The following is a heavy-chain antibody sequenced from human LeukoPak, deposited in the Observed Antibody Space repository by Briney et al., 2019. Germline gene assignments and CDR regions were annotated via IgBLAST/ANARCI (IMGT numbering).Heavy chain of an antibody. Sequence: GASVKVSCKASGYTFTGYYMHWVRQAPGQGLEWMGWINPNSGGTNYAQKFQGRVTMTRDTSISTAYMELSRLRSDDTAVYYCARESRRLLVWSTVVSPLTWYMDVWGKGTTVTVSS. D-gene: IGHD4-23*01. CDR1: GYTFTGYY. J-gene: IGHJ6*03. CDR3: ARESRRLLVWSTVVSPLTWYMDV. V-gene: IGHV1-2*02. CDR2: INPNSGGT.